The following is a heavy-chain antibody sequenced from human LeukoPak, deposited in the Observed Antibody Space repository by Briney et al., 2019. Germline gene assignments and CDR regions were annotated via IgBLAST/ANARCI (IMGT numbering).Heavy chain of an antibody. D-gene: IGHD6-13*01. CDR3: ARGSIAAPGDFDY. J-gene: IGHJ4*02. Sequence: PSETLSLTCTVSGASVRSYCWNWIRQPPGKTLEWIGYVYYSGRTNYNPSLTLKSRLTISIDTSKNQFSLKLTSVTAADTAVYYCARGSIAAPGDFDYWGQGTLVTVSS. CDR1: GASVRSYC. V-gene: IGHV4-59*02. CDR2: VYYSGRT.